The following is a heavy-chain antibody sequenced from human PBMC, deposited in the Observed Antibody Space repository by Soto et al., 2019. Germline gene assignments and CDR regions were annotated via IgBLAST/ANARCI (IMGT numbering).Heavy chain of an antibody. CDR3: ASEGLGTSAAPGVYSLLINRLDP. V-gene: IGHV4-4*07. Sequence: SETLSLTCTVSGGSVSSYWWSWIRQPAGKGLEWIGRIFSSGGTNYNPSLENRVTMSVDTSKNQISLKLRSVTTADTAMYYCASEGLGTSAAPGVYSLLINRLDPWGRGTLVTVSS. CDR2: IFSSGGT. CDR1: GGSVSSYW. J-gene: IGHJ5*02. D-gene: IGHD6-13*01.